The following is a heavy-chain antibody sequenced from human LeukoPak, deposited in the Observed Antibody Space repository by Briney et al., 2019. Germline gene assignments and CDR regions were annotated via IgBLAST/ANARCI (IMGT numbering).Heavy chain of an antibody. CDR1: GYTFTSYG. V-gene: IGHV1-18*01. D-gene: IGHD3-9*01. J-gene: IGHJ4*02. CDR2: ISAYNGNT. Sequence: GASVKVSCKASGYTFTSYGISWVRQAPGQGLEWMGWISAYNGNTNYAQKLQGRVTMTTDTSTSTAYMELRSLRSDDTAVYYCARDTSYDILTGQSDGIDYWGQGTLVTVSS. CDR3: ARDTSYDILTGQSDGIDY.